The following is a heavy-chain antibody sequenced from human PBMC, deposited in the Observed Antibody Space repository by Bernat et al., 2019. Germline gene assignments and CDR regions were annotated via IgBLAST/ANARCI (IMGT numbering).Heavy chain of an antibody. CDR1: GYSFTSYG. V-gene: IGHV1-18*01. D-gene: IGHD2-2*01. J-gene: IGHJ6*02. CDR2: SSAYNANT. CDR3: ATAFGCTSTSCSRAVGYAMDV. Sequence: QVQLVQSGAEVKKPGASVKVSCKASGYSFTSYGISWVRQAPGQGLEWMGWSSAYNANTNYAQKLQGRGTMTTGTSTNTDYMALRSLRSDDTAVYFCATAFGCTSTSCSRAVGYAMDVWGQGTTVTVSS.